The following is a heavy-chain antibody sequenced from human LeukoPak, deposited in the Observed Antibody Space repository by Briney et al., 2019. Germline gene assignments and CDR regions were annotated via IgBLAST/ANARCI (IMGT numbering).Heavy chain of an antibody. J-gene: IGHJ4*02. CDR3: AKVGSSWYVVLGTDHIFDY. V-gene: IGHV3-NL1*01. CDR1: GFTFDDYA. D-gene: IGHD6-13*01. Sequence: GGSLRLSCAASGFTFDDYAMHWVRQAPGKGLEWVSVIYSGGSTYYADSVKGRFTISRDNSKNTLYLQMNSLRAEDTAVYYCAKVGSSWYVVLGTDHIFDYWGQGTLVTVSS. CDR2: IYSGGST.